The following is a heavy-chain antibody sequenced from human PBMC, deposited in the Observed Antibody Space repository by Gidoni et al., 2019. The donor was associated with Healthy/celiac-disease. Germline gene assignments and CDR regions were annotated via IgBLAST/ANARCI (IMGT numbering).Heavy chain of an antibody. J-gene: IGHJ6*02. CDR2: IIPILGIA. Sequence: QVQLVQSGAEVKKPGSSVKVSCKASGGTFSSYAISWVRQAPGQGLEWMGRIIPILGIANYAKKFQGRVTITADKSTSTAYMELSSLRSEDTAVYYCARWGDSGSYYYGMDVWGQGTTVTVSS. D-gene: IGHD1-26*01. V-gene: IGHV1-69*09. CDR3: ARWGDSGSYYYGMDV. CDR1: GGTFSSYA.